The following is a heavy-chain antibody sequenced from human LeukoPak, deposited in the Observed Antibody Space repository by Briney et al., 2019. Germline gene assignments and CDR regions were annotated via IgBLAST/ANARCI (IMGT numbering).Heavy chain of an antibody. V-gene: IGHV3-9*01. D-gene: IGHD3-22*01. CDR1: GFTFDDYA. CDR3: AKDMSAGYYDSSGYEFDY. CDR2: ISWNSGSI. J-gene: IGHJ4*02. Sequence: PGRSLRLSCAASGFTFDDYAMHWVRQAPGKGLEWVSGISWNSGSIGYADSVKGRFTISRDNAKNSLYLQMNSLRAEDTALYYCAKDMSAGYYDSSGYEFDYWGQGTLVTVFS.